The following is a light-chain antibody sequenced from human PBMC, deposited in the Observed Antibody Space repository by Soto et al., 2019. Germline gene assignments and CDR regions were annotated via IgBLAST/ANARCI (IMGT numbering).Light chain of an antibody. Sequence: EIVLTQSPATLSLSPGERATLSCRASQSVSSYLAWYQQKPGQAPRLLIYDASNRATGIPARFSGSGSGTEFTLTISSLETEDFAVYYCQQRSNWPPRVTFGGGTKVEIK. V-gene: IGKV3-11*01. CDR2: DAS. CDR3: QQRSNWPPRVT. J-gene: IGKJ4*01. CDR1: QSVSSY.